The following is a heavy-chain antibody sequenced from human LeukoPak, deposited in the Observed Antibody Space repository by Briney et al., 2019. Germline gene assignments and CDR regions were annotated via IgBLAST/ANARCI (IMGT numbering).Heavy chain of an antibody. Sequence: PSETLSLTCTVSGGSISNYYWSWIRQPPGKGLEWIGYIYSTGTTSYNPSLKSRVTISLDTSKNQFSLKLISVTAADTALYYCVRDGAFDIWGQGTMVSVSS. CDR1: GGSISNYY. CDR3: VRDGAFDI. J-gene: IGHJ3*02. CDR2: IYSTGTT. V-gene: IGHV4-59*01.